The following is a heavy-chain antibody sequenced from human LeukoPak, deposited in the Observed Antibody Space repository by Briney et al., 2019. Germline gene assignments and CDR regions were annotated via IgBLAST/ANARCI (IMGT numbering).Heavy chain of an antibody. CDR3: ARDSVETMADAFDI. J-gene: IGHJ3*02. D-gene: IGHD4/OR15-4a*01. V-gene: IGHV3-30-3*01. CDR2: ISYDGDKQ. Sequence: GGSLRLSCAATGFTFNTFAMHWVRQAPGKGLEWLGLISYDGDKQIYPASVKGRFTISRDNAKNSLYLQMNSLRAEDTAVYYCARDSVETMADAFDIWGQGTMVTVSS. CDR1: GFTFNTFA.